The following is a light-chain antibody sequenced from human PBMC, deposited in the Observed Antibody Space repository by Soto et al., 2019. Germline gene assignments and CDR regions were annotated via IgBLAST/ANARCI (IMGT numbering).Light chain of an antibody. J-gene: IGKJ1*01. V-gene: IGKV3-20*01. CDR2: GAS. Sequence: VLPQSQGPLSLSPGARATPYCGASQSVSNNYLAWCQQKPGQAPRLLIYGASNRATGIPDRFSGSGSGTDFTLTISRLEPEEFAVYDCQQYGSSGTFGQGTKVDIK. CDR3: QQYGSSGT. CDR1: QSVSNNY.